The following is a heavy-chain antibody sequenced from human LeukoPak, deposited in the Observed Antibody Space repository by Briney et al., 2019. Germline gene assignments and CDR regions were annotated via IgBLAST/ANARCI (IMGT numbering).Heavy chain of an antibody. CDR3: ARETGSAVGSTDFDY. D-gene: IGHD4-17*01. V-gene: IGHV3-30*04. CDR2: ISYDGSNK. CDR1: RFTFSSYA. Sequence: SGGSLRLSCAASRFTFSSYAMHWVRQAPGKGLEWVAVISYDGSNKYYADSVKGRFTISRDNSKNTLYLQMNSLKAEDTAVYYCARETGSAVGSTDFDYWGQGTLVTVSS. J-gene: IGHJ4*02.